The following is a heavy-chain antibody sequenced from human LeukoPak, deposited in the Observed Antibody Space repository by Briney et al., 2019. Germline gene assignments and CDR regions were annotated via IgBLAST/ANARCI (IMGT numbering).Heavy chain of an antibody. CDR3: ARKPFISTNWFDP. V-gene: IGHV4-39*01. Sequence: SETLSLTCTVSGGSISSSSYYWGWIRQPPGKGLGWIGGIYYSGSTYYNPSLKSRVTISVDTSKNQFSLKLSSVTAADTAVYYCARKPFISTNWFDPWGQGTLVTVSS. CDR2: IYYSGST. D-gene: IGHD3-16*02. CDR1: GGSISSSSYY. J-gene: IGHJ5*02.